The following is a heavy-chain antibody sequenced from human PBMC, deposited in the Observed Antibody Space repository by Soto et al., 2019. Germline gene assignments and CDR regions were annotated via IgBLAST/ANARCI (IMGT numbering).Heavy chain of an antibody. CDR3: ARALGSSTNCFDY. J-gene: IGHJ4*01. CDR2: ISVSGGST. V-gene: IGHV3-23*01. Sequence: GGSLRLSCAVSGFIFNNYAMSWVRQPPGKGLEWVSAISVSGGSTHYVDSVKCRFTISRDNSKNTLYVQMNSLRAEDTAVYYCARALGSSTNCFDYWGQGTLVTV. CDR1: GFIFNNYA. D-gene: IGHD2-2*01.